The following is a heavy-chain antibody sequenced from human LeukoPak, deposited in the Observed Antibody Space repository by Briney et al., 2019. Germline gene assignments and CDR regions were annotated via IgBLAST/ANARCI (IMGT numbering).Heavy chain of an antibody. CDR3: VDLGRFDP. J-gene: IGHJ5*02. D-gene: IGHD1-1*01. Sequence: SETLSLTCTVSGGSISSSSYYWGWIRQPPGKGLEWIGSIYYSGSTYYNPSLKSRVTISVDTSKNQFSLKLSSVTAADTAVYYCVDLGRFDPWGQGALVTVSS. V-gene: IGHV4-39*01. CDR2: IYYSGST. CDR1: GGSISSSSYY.